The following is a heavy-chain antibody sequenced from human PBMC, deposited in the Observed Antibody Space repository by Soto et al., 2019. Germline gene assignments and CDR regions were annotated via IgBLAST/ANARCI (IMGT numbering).Heavy chain of an antibody. Sequence: XLRLSCTTSGFXFGDYALSWVRQSPGKGLEWVGFIRRNAYGVTTDYAASVKGRFTISRDDSKSIAYLQMKSLRTEDTALYYCTRASSLDFDFWGQGTLGTVSS. CDR3: TRASSLDFDF. CDR2: IRRNAYGVTT. V-gene: IGHV3-49*04. D-gene: IGHD3-16*01. J-gene: IGHJ4*02. CDR1: GFXFGDYA.